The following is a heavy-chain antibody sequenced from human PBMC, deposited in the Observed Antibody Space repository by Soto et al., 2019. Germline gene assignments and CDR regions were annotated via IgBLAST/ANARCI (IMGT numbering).Heavy chain of an antibody. V-gene: IGHV4-30-2*01. J-gene: IGHJ4*02. CDR2: IYHSGST. CDR3: ARVPDY. Sequence: SETLSLTCAVSGFTISRGGYSWGWIRQPPGKGLEWIGYIYHSGSTYYNPSLKSRVTISVDRSKNQFSLKLSSVTAADTAVYYCARVPDYWGQGTLVTVSS. CDR1: GFTISRGGYS.